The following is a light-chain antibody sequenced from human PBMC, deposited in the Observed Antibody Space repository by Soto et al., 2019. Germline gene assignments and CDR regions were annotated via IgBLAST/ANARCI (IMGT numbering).Light chain of an antibody. J-gene: IGLJ1*01. Sequence: QSALTQPRSVSGSPGQSVTLSCTGTSSDVGGYNYVSWYQQHPGKAPKLMIYDVSKRPSGVPDRFSGSKSGNTAPLTISGLQAEDEADYYCCSYAGSYTYVFGTGTKVTVL. CDR2: DVS. CDR1: SSDVGGYNY. V-gene: IGLV2-11*01. CDR3: CSYAGSYTYV.